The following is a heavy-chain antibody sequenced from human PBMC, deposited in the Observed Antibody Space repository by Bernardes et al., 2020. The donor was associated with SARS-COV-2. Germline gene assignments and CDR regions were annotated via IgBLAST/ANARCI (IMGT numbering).Heavy chain of an antibody. J-gene: IGHJ6*02. Sequence: ASVKVSCMASGYTFTNYDINWVRQATGQGLEWMGWMNPNTGDAGYAHNFQGRVAMTRDTSLSTAYMELSSLKSEDTAVYYCARAGSIGTKGDYNGMDVWGQGTTVTVS. V-gene: IGHV1-8*01. CDR1: GYTFTNYD. D-gene: IGHD3-10*01. CDR2: MNPNTGDA. CDR3: ARAGSIGTKGDYNGMDV.